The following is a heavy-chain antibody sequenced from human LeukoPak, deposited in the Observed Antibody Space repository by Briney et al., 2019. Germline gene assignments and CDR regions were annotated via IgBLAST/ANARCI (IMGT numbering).Heavy chain of an antibody. D-gene: IGHD3-10*01. J-gene: IGHJ6*03. CDR1: GFTFSSYS. Sequence: GGSLRLSCAASGFTFSSYSMNWVRQAPGKGLEWVSSISSSSSYIDYADSVKGRFTISRDNAKNSLYLQMNSLRAEDTAVYYCARAVYDSGSYLMDVWGKGTTVTISS. CDR2: ISSSSSYI. CDR3: ARAVYDSGSYLMDV. V-gene: IGHV3-21*01.